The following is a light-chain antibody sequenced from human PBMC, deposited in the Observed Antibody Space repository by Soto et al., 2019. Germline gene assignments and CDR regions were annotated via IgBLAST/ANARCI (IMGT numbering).Light chain of an antibody. CDR1: SSDVGGFTY. Sequence: QSVLTQPPSASGSPGQSVTISCTGTSSDVGGFTYVSWFQQHPGKAPKLIIYEVSNRPSGVSDRFSGSKSGNTASLTISGLQAEDEADYYCSSYTTINTLVFGGGTK. CDR2: EVS. J-gene: IGLJ3*02. CDR3: SSYTTINTLV. V-gene: IGLV2-14*01.